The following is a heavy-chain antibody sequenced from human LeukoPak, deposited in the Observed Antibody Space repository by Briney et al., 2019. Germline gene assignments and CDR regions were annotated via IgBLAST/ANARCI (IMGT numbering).Heavy chain of an antibody. CDR1: GFTFSSCA. CDR2: ISGSGGST. J-gene: IGHJ6*03. V-gene: IGHV3-23*01. CDR3: AKDREYYDFWSGYPLYYMDV. D-gene: IGHD3-3*01. Sequence: PGGSLRLSCAASGFTFSSCAMSWVRQAPGKGLEWVSAISGSGGSTYYADSVKGRFTISRDNSKNTLYLQMNSLRAEDTAVYYCAKDREYYDFWSGYPLYYMDVWGKGTTVTVSS.